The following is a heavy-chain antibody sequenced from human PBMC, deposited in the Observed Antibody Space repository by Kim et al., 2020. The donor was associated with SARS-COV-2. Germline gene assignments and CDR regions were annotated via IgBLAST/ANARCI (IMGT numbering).Heavy chain of an antibody. Sequence: SETLSLTCTVSGGSISSSSYYWGWIRQPPGKGLEWIGSIYYSGSTYYNPSLKSRVTISVDTSKNQFSLKLSSVTAANTAVDYCARRGVGLDYWGQGTLVTISS. J-gene: IGHJ4*02. CDR2: IYYSGST. V-gene: IGHV4-39*01. CDR1: GGSISSSSYY. CDR3: ARRGVGLDY.